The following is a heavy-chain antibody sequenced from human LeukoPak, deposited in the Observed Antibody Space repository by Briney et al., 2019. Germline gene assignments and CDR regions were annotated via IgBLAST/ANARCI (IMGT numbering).Heavy chain of an antibody. Sequence: ASVKFSCKASGFTFTSSAMQWVRQARGQRLEWIGWIVVGSGNTNYAQKFQERVTITRDMSTSTAYMELSSLRSEDTAVYYCAASQMDDDAFDIWGQGTMVTVSS. J-gene: IGHJ3*02. CDR1: GFTFTSSA. D-gene: IGHD2-8*01. CDR3: AASQMDDDAFDI. V-gene: IGHV1-58*02. CDR2: IVVGSGNT.